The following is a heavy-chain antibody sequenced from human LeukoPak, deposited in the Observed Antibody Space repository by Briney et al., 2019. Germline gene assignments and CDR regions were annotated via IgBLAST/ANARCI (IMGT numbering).Heavy chain of an antibody. CDR2: IWYDGSNK. D-gene: IGHD4-17*01. J-gene: IGHJ4*02. Sequence: PGRSLRLSCAASGFTFSSYGMHWVRQAPGKGLEWVAVIWYDGSNKYYADSVKGRFTISRDNSKNTLYLQMNSLRAEDTAVYYCAREHGDYATYDYWGQGTLVTVSS. CDR3: AREHGDYATYDY. CDR1: GFTFSSYG. V-gene: IGHV3-33*01.